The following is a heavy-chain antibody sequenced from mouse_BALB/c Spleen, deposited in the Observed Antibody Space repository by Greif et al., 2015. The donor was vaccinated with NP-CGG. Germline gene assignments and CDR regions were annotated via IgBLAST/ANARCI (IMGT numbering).Heavy chain of an antibody. D-gene: IGHD2-1*01. CDR1: GYTFTEYT. V-gene: IGHV1-18*01. CDR3: VRKRYGNWYFDV. CDR2: INPNNGGT. J-gene: IGHJ1*01. Sequence: EVKVVESGPELVKPGASVKISCKTSGYTFTEYTLHWVKQSHGKSLEWIGGINPNNGGTIYNQKFKDKATLTEDRSSSTANMELRSLTSEDSAVYYCVRKRYGNWYFDVWGAGTTVTVSS.